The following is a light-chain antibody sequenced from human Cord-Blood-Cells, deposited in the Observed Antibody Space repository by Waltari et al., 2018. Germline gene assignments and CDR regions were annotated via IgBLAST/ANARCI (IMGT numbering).Light chain of an antibody. Sequence: SALTQPPSVSGSSGHQTHLPCTGTSSHVGGQHYVSWYQQPTGKAPKLMIYDVSNRPSGVSNRFSGSKSGNTASLTISGLQAEDEADYYCSSYTSSSTYVFGTGTKVTVL. CDR2: DVS. CDR1: SSHVGGQHY. J-gene: IGLJ1*01. CDR3: SSYTSSSTYV. V-gene: IGLV2-14*01.